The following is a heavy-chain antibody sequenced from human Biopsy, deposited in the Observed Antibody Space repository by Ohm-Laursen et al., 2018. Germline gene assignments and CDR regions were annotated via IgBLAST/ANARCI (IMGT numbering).Heavy chain of an antibody. V-gene: IGHV3-30*18. Sequence: SLRLSCTASGFTFSSYGMHWVRQAPGKGLEWVSLISNDGDIKYSADSTEGRFTISRDNSRNTLFLQMNSLKAEDTAVCYCAKDRFPYTSGYSSVFEYWGQGTLVTVSS. CDR3: AKDRFPYTSGYSSVFEY. CDR1: GFTFSSYG. CDR2: ISNDGDIK. J-gene: IGHJ4*02. D-gene: IGHD3-22*01.